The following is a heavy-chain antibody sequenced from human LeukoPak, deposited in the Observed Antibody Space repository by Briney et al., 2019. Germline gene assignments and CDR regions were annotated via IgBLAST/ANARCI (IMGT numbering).Heavy chain of an antibody. CDR3: ARVLLADGYKEMATVGYFDY. V-gene: IGHV3-11*04. CDR2: IKSSGSPI. Sequence: PGGSLRLSCAASGFTFSDYYMSWIRQVPGKGLEWVSYIKSSGSPIYYADSVKGRFTISRDKAKNSLYLQMNRLRAEDTAVYYCARVLLADGYKEMATVGYFDYWGQGTLVTVSS. D-gene: IGHD5-24*01. CDR1: GFTFSDYY. J-gene: IGHJ4*02.